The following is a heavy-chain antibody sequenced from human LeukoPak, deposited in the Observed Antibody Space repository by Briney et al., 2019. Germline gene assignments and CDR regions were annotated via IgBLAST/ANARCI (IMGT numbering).Heavy chain of an antibody. CDR1: GFTFSTYW. CDR2: ISSDGTRT. J-gene: IGHJ4*02. D-gene: IGHD3-10*01. V-gene: IGHV3-74*01. CDR3: ARDRGRA. Sequence: GGSLRLSCAVSGFTFSTYWMHWVRQAPGKGPVWVSRISSDGTRTSYVDSVRGRFTISRDNAKNTLFLQMNSLRADDTATYYCARDRGRAWGQGTLVTVSS.